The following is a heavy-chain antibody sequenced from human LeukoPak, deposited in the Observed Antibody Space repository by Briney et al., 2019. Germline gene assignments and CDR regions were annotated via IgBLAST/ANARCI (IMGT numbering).Heavy chain of an antibody. J-gene: IGHJ3*02. CDR3: ARTWGFMVRGVRGAFDI. Sequence: PSETLSLTCTVSGGSISSYYWSWIRQPPGKGLEWIGYIYYSGSTNYNPSLKSRVTISVDTSKNQFSLKLSSVTAADTAVYYCARTWGFMVRGVRGAFDIWGQGTMVTVSS. CDR1: GGSISSYY. V-gene: IGHV4-59*01. D-gene: IGHD3-10*01. CDR2: IYYSGST.